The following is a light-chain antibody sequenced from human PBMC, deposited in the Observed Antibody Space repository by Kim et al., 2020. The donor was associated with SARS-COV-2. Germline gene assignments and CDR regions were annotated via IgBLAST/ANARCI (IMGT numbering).Light chain of an antibody. CDR1: QGVRSSH. J-gene: IGKJ4*01. CDR2: GAS. Sequence: PGERGTLPCRGSQGVRSSHLAWDQHKRGQAPRLLIYGASIRATGVPDRFTGGGSGADFTLTISRLEPEDFAVYYCQHYGSSPPFAFGGGTKLEI. V-gene: IGKV3-20*01. CDR3: QHYGSSPPFA.